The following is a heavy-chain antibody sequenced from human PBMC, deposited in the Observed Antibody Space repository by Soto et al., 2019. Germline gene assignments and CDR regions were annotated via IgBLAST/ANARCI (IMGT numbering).Heavy chain of an antibody. CDR3: ARGMRASSVWNY. CDR2: ISSSSSYI. D-gene: IGHD6-19*01. Sequence: PGGSLRLSCAASGFTFSSYSMNWVRQAPGKGLEWVSSISSSSSYIYYADSVKDRFTISRDNAKNSLYLQMNSLRAEDTAVYYCARGMRASSVWNYWGQGTLVTVSS. V-gene: IGHV3-21*01. J-gene: IGHJ4*02. CDR1: GFTFSSYS.